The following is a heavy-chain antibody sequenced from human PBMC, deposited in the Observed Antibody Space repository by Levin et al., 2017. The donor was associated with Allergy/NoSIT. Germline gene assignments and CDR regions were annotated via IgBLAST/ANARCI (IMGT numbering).Heavy chain of an antibody. CDR3: ARGIYCTNGVCYYDY. V-gene: IGHV1-18*01. J-gene: IGHJ4*02. CDR1: GYTFSNFG. CDR2: ISGYNGNT. D-gene: IGHD2-8*01. Sequence: ASVKVSCKASGYTFSNFGITWVRQAPGQGLEWMGAISGYNGNTNYAQKLQGRVTTTTDTSTSTAYMGLRSLRSDDTAVYYCARGIYCTNGVCYYDYWGQGTLVTVSS.